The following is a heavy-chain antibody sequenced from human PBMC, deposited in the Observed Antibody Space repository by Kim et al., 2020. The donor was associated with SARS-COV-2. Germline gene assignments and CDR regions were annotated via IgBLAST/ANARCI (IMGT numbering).Heavy chain of an antibody. CDR1: GFSFTSFA. Sequence: LSLTCAASGFSFTSFALIWVRQAPGKGLEWVSGISENGADTYHSDSVKGRFTISRDTSKNTLYLQMNSLRAEDTAVYYCVKSRGSFIRYYFDYWGQGTLVTVSS. CDR2: ISENGADT. D-gene: IGHD1-26*01. CDR3: VKSRGSFIRYYFDY. J-gene: IGHJ4*02. V-gene: IGHV3-23*01.